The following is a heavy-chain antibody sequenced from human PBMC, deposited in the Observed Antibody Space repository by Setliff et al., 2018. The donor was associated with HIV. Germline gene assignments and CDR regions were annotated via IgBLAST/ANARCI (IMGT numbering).Heavy chain of an antibody. CDR2: IYPDESDS. D-gene: IGHD3-22*01. CDR1: GYSFPTYW. J-gene: IGHJ4*02. Sequence: GESLKISCKGSGYSFPTYWIAWVRQMPGKGLEWMGVIYPDESDSRYSPSFRGQVTFSADKSTSTAYLQWSSLKTSDTAMYYCARHNCYDSWGQGTLVTVSS. V-gene: IGHV5-51*01. CDR3: ARHNCYDS.